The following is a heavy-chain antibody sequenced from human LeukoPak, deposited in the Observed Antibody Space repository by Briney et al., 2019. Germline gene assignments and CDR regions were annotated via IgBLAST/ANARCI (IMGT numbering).Heavy chain of an antibody. Sequence: GGSLRLSCAASGFTFSHFGFHWVRQAPGKGLEWVAVTRFDGSIKQYADSVKGRFTISRDDSKNTLYLQMNFLKSEDTAVYYCARWGGTRQYYFDYWGQGTLVTVSS. V-gene: IGHV3-33*01. CDR3: ARWGGTRQYYFDY. J-gene: IGHJ4*02. CDR2: TRFDGSIK. D-gene: IGHD1-1*01. CDR1: GFTFSHFG.